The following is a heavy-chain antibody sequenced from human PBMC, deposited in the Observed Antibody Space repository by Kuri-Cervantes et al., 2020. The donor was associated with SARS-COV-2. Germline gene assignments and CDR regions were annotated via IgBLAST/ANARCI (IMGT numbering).Heavy chain of an antibody. D-gene: IGHD3-3*01. CDR1: GFTFSSYE. Sequence: ESLKISCAASGFTFSSYEMNWVRQAPGKGLEWIGYIYYSGSTNYNPSPKSRVTISVDTSKNQFSLKLSSVTAADTAVYYCARLTGGRITIFGVGPYNWSDPWGQGPLVPVSS. CDR3: ARLTGGRITIFGVGPYNWSDP. V-gene: IGHV4-59*13. CDR2: IYYSGST. J-gene: IGHJ5*02.